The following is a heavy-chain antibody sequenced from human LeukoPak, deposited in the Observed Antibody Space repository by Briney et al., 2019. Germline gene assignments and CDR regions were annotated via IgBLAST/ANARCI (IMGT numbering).Heavy chain of an antibody. D-gene: IGHD2-15*01. CDR2: MNPNSGNT. V-gene: IGHV1-8*01. CDR1: GYTFTSYD. Sequence: ASVKVSCKASGYTFTSYDINWVRQATGQGLEWMGWMNPNSGNTGYAQKFQGRVTMTRNTSISTAYMELSSLRSEDTAVYYCAREGVTQGWSDYYYYMDVWGKGTTVTVSS. CDR3: AREGVTQGWSDYYYYMDV. J-gene: IGHJ6*03.